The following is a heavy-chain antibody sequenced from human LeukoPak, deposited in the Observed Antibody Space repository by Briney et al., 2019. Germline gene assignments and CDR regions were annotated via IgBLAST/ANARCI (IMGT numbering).Heavy chain of an antibody. CDR3: ARVRGSGYYDSSGNWFDP. V-gene: IGHV1-69*04. D-gene: IGHD3-22*01. J-gene: IGHJ5*02. CDR1: GGTFSSYA. CDR2: IIPILGIA. Sequence: SVKVSCKASGGTFSSYAISWARQAPGQGLEWMGRIIPILGIANYAQKFQGRVTITADKSTSTAYMELSSLRSEDTAVYYCARVRGSGYYDSSGNWFDPWGQGTLATVSS.